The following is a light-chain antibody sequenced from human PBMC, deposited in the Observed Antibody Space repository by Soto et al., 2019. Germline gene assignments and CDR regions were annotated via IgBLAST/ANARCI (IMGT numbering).Light chain of an antibody. CDR2: AAS. V-gene: IGKV1-39*01. J-gene: IGKJ5*01. CDR3: QQSYSTPHT. CDR1: QTISSW. Sequence: DIQMTQSPSTLAGSVGDRVTITCRASQTISSWLAWYQQKPGKAPKLLIYAASSLQSGIPSRFSGSGSGTDFTLTISSLQPEDFATYYCQQSYSTPHTFGQGTRREIK.